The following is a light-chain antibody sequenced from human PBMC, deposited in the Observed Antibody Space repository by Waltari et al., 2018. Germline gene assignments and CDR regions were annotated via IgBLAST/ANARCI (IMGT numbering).Light chain of an antibody. J-gene: IGLJ3*02. Sequence: QSVLTQPPSASGTPGQRVTISCSVSSSNIGSNTVNWYQQLPGTAPKLLIYSNNQRPSGVPDRFSGSKSGTSASLAISGLQSEDEADYYCAAWDDSLNGPVFSGGTKLTVL. V-gene: IGLV1-44*01. CDR2: SNN. CDR1: SSNIGSNT. CDR3: AAWDDSLNGPV.